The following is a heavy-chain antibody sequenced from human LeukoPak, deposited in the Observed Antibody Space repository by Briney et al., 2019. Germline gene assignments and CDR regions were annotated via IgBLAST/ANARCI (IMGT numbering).Heavy chain of an antibody. D-gene: IGHD2-2*02. J-gene: IGHJ4*02. CDR1: GFTFSSYA. V-gene: IGHV3-23*01. CDR3: ARGIYCSSTSCYRGDFDY. CDR2: ISGSGGST. Sequence: GGSLRLSCAASGFTFSSYAMSWVRQAPGKGLEWVSAISGSGGSTYYADSVKGRFTISRDNAKNSLYLQMNSLRAEDTAVYYCARGIYCSSTSCYRGDFDYWGQGTLVTVSS.